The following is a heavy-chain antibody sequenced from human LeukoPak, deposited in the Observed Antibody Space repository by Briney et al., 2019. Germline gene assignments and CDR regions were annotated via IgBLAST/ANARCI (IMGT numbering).Heavy chain of an antibody. D-gene: IGHD2-15*01. Sequence: GASVKVSCKASGYTFTSYDINWVRQATGQGLEWMGWMNPNSGNTGYAQKFQGRVTFTRDTSISTAYMELSSLRSEDTAVYYCARVHVDGCSGGTCYTNLGPDYWAQGTLVTVSS. CDR1: GYTFTSYD. J-gene: IGHJ4*02. CDR3: ARVHVDGCSGGTCYTNLGPDY. V-gene: IGHV1-8*03. CDR2: MNPNSGNT.